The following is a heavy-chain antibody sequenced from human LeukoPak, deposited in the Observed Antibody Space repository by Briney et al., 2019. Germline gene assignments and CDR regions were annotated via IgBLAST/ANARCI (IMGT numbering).Heavy chain of an antibody. CDR2: ISSSSSYI. CDR1: GGSISSSS. D-gene: IGHD6-13*01. Sequence: ETLSLTCTVSGGSISSSSYYWGWIRQPPGKGLEWVSSISSSSSYIYYADSVKGRFTISRDNAKNSLYLQMNSLRAEDTAVYYCASFTAAGTWWGQGTLVTVSS. J-gene: IGHJ4*02. CDR3: ASFTAAGTW. V-gene: IGHV3-21*01.